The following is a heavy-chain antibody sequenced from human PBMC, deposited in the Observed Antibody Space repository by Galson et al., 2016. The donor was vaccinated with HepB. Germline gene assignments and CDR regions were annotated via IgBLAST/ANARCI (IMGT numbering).Heavy chain of an antibody. CDR1: GFTFRLYG. V-gene: IGHV3-30*03. CDR3: ARDSRVVTQPYYFNY. J-gene: IGHJ4*02. Sequence: SLRLSCAASGFTFRLYGMHWVRQAPGEGLEWVAFISYDGSNTYYADSVKGRFTISRDNAKNSLYLQMNSLRDEDTAVYYCARDSRVVTQPYYFNYWGQGTLVTVSS. D-gene: IGHD3-22*01. CDR2: ISYDGSNT.